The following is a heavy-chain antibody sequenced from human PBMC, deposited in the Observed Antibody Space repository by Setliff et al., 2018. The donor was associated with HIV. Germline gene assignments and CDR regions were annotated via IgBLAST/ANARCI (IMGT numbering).Heavy chain of an antibody. CDR2: IFHNGTI. J-gene: IGHJ4*02. CDR1: IRPFTGYS. CDR3: GRGPHIVGAPWAVIDY. Sequence: PSETLSLTCAVYIRPFTGYSWSWIRQPPGKGLEWIGEIFHNGTINCNPSLKSRVALSIDTFKSQISLNMTSLTTADTAIYYCGRGPHIVGAPWAVIDYWAQGKPVTVSS. V-gene: IGHV4-34*01. D-gene: IGHD1-26*01.